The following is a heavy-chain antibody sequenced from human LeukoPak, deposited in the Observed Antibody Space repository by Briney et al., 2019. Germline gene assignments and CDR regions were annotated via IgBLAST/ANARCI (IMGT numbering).Heavy chain of an antibody. Sequence: SSAKVSCKASGGTFSSYAISWVRQAPEQGLEWMGRIIPIFGTANYAQKFQGRVTITTDESTSTAYMELSSLRSEDTAVYYCARAPGYRSGGSCLDYWGQGTLVTVSS. CDR1: GGTFSSYA. CDR2: IIPIFGTA. CDR3: ARAPGYRSGGSCLDY. D-gene: IGHD2-15*01. V-gene: IGHV1-69*05. J-gene: IGHJ4*02.